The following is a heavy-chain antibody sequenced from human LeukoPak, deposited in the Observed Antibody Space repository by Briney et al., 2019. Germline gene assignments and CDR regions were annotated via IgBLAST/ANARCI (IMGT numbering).Heavy chain of an antibody. D-gene: IGHD6-6*01. J-gene: IGHJ4*02. Sequence: NPSETLSLTCTVSGGSISSGYYWGWIRQPPGKGLEWIGSIYHSGSTYYNPSHKSRVTISVDTSKNQFSLKLSSVTAADTAVYYCARQEYSSSRDYWGQGTLVTVSS. CDR3: ARQEYSSSRDY. V-gene: IGHV4-38-2*02. CDR2: IYHSGST. CDR1: GGSISSGYY.